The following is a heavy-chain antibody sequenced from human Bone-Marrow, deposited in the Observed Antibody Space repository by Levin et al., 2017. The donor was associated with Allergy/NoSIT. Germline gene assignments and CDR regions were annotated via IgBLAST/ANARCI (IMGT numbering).Heavy chain of an antibody. D-gene: IGHD3-22*01. V-gene: IGHV3-53*01. Sequence: GESLKISCAASGFSVSSNYMSWVRQAPGKGLEWVSVIYSGGTTYYADSVKGRFTISRDNSKNTLYLQMNSLRAEDTAVYYCARDRWGSGYIDYWGQGTLVTVSS. CDR2: IYSGGTT. J-gene: IGHJ4*02. CDR3: ARDRWGSGYIDY. CDR1: GFSVSSNY.